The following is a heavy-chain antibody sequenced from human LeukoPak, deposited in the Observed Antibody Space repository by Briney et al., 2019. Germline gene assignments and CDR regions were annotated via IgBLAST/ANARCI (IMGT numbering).Heavy chain of an antibody. V-gene: IGHV4-34*01. CDR2: INHSGST. CDR1: GGSFSGYY. Sequence: PSETLSLTCAVYGGSFSGYYWSWIRQPPGKGLEWIGEINHSGSTNYNPSLKSRVTISVDTSKNQFSLKLSSVTAADTAVYYCARGLGGDFAYYYGSGSYNFDYWGQGTLVTVSS. J-gene: IGHJ4*02. D-gene: IGHD3-10*01. CDR3: ARGLGGDFAYYYGSGSYNFDY.